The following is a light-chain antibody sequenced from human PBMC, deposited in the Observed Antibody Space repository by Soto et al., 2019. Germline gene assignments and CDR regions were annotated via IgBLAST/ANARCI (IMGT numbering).Light chain of an antibody. J-gene: IGKJ5*01. CDR2: GAS. Sequence: EIVLTQSPGTLSLSPGERATLSCRASQSVSSSYLAWYQQKPGQAPRLLIYGASSRATGIPDRFSGSGSGKDFTLTISRLEPEDFAVYYCQQYGSSLFTFGQGIRLEIK. V-gene: IGKV3-20*01. CDR3: QQYGSSLFT. CDR1: QSVSSSY.